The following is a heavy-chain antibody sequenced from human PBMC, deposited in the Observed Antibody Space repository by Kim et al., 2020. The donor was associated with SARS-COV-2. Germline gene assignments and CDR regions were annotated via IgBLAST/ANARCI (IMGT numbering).Heavy chain of an antibody. Sequence: GGSLRLSCVASGFSFSNYGMHWVRQSPGKGLEWVASIWNDGSHKYYADFVKGRFTISRDNFKNVLFLQVNSLRVEDTAVYYCASGYTDLDYWGQCTLLIV. J-gene: IGHJ4*02. CDR3: ASGYTDLDY. V-gene: IGHV3-33*01. CDR1: GFSFSNYG. CDR2: IWNDGSHK. D-gene: IGHD6-13*01.